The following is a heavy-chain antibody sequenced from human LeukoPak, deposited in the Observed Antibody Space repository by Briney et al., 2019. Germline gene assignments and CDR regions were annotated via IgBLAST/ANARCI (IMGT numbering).Heavy chain of an antibody. V-gene: IGHV1-8*01. J-gene: IGHJ4*02. Sequence: ASVKVSCKASGYTFTSYDINWVRQATGQGLEWRGWMNPNSGNTGYAQKFQGRVTMTRNTSISTAYMELSSLRAEDTAVYYCARAYSGGGIVVVPAANWGQGTLVTVSS. CDR1: GYTFTSYD. CDR2: MNPNSGNT. D-gene: IGHD2-2*01. CDR3: ARAYSGGGIVVVPAAN.